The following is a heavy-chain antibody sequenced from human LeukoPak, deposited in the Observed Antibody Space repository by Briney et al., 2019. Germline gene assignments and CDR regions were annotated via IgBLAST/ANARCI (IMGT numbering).Heavy chain of an antibody. CDR3: AVRIAAPDFDY. J-gene: IGHJ4*02. V-gene: IGHV1-2*02. CDR1: GGTFSSYA. Sequence: GASVKVSCKASGGTFSSYAISWVRQAPGQGLEWMGWINPNSGGTNYAQKFQGRVTMTRDTSISTAYMELSRLRSDDTAVYYCAVRIAAPDFDYWGQGTLVTVSS. D-gene: IGHD6-13*01. CDR2: INPNSGGT.